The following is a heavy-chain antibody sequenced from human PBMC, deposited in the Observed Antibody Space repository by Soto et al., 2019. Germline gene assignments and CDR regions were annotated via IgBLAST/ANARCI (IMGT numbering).Heavy chain of an antibody. CDR3: ARDSPPPRE. Sequence: QVQLVQSGAEVKKPGASVKVSCKASGYTFTIYHITWVRQAPGQAIEWIAWISAYNGNTNYAQQLQGRVTMTTDTSTSTAYMELSSLRSDDTAVYYCARDSPPPREWGQGTLVTVSS. CDR2: ISAYNGNT. J-gene: IGHJ4*02. CDR1: GYTFTIYH. V-gene: IGHV1-18*01.